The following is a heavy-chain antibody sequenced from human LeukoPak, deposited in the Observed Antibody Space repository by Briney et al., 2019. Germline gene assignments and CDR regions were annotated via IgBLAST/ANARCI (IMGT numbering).Heavy chain of an antibody. CDR2: IYYSGST. CDR3: ARRYNWNDRWD. D-gene: IGHD1-1*01. CDR1: GGSISSSSYY. Sequence: PSETLSLTCTVSGGSISSSSYYWGWIRQPPGKGLEWIGSIYYSGSTYYNPFLKSRLTISLDTSKNQFSLRLSSVTAADTAFYYCARRYNWNDRWDWGQGTLVTVSP. V-gene: IGHV4-39*07. J-gene: IGHJ4*02.